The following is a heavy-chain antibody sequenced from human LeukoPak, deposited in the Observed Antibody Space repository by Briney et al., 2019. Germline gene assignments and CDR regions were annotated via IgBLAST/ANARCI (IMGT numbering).Heavy chain of an antibody. D-gene: IGHD6-13*01. V-gene: IGHV4-61*02. CDR3: ARTIAAAGRYYYYYMDV. CDR1: GGSISSGSYY. J-gene: IGHJ6*03. Sequence: PSETLSLTCTVSGGSISSGSYYWSWIRQPAGKGLEWIGRICTSGSTNYNPSLKSRVTISVDTSKNQFSLKLSSVTAADTAVYYCARTIAAAGRYYYYYMDVWGKGTTVTVSS. CDR2: ICTSGST.